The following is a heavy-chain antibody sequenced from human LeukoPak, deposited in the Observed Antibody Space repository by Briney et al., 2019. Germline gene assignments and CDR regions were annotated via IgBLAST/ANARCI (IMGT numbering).Heavy chain of an antibody. CDR3: AKFSSRPYYYMDV. J-gene: IGHJ6*03. V-gene: IGHV3-23*01. D-gene: IGHD2-2*01. CDR1: GFTFSSYA. CDR2: ISGSGGST. Sequence: GGSLRLSCAASGFTFSSYAMSWDRQAPGMGLEWVSAISGSGGSTYYADSVKGRFTISRDNSKNTLYLQMNSLRAEDTAVYYCAKFSSRPYYYMDVWGKGTTVTVSS.